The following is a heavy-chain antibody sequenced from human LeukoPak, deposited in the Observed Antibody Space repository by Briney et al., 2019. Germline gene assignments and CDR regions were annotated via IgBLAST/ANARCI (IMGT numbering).Heavy chain of an antibody. CDR3: ARGESSGWYDYFDY. D-gene: IGHD6-19*01. Sequence: SETLSLTCTVSGGSISTYYWSWIRQPPGKRLEWIGYIYYSGSTNYNPSLKSRVTISVDTSKNQFSLDLSSVTAADTAVYYCARGESSGWYDYFDYLGQGTLVTVSS. CDR1: GGSISTYY. CDR2: IYYSGST. V-gene: IGHV4-59*01. J-gene: IGHJ4*02.